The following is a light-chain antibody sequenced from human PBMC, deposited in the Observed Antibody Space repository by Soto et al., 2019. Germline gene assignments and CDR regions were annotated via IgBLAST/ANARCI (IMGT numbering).Light chain of an antibody. V-gene: IGLV1-40*01. CDR3: QSYDSSLSVV. Sequence: QSVLTQPPSVSGAPGQRVTISCTGSSSNIGAGYDVHWYQQLPGTDPKLLIYGNSNRPSGVPDRFSGSKSGPSASLAITGLQAEDEADYYCQSYDSSLSVVFGGGTKLTVL. CDR2: GNS. CDR1: SSNIGAGYD. J-gene: IGLJ2*01.